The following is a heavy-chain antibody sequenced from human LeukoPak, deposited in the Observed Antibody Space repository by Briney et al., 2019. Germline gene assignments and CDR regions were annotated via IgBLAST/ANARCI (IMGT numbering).Heavy chain of an antibody. D-gene: IGHD3-9*01. CDR3: AKWGDYDVLTGYYVSDY. CDR1: GFTFSNYA. CDR2: ITGSGGNT. J-gene: IGHJ4*02. V-gene: IGHV3-23*01. Sequence: GASPRLSCAASGFTFSNYAMSWVRQAPGKGLEWVSAITGSGGNTYYADSVKGRFTISRDNSKNTLYLQMNSLRAEDTAVYYCAKWGDYDVLTGYYVSDYWGQGTLVTVS.